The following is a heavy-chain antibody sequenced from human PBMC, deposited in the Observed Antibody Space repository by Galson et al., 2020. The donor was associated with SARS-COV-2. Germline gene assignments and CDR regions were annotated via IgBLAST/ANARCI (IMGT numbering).Heavy chain of an antibody. Sequence: GGSLRLSCAASGFTFSSYAMSWVRQAPGKGLEWVSAISGSGGDTNYADAVKGRFTIFRDNSKNTLYLQMNSLRTEDTAVYYCAKDRDGSGWYPFDYWGQGTLVTVSS. J-gene: IGHJ4*02. CDR2: ISGSGGDT. CDR3: AKDRDGSGWYPFDY. D-gene: IGHD6-19*01. V-gene: IGHV3-23*01. CDR1: GFTFSSYA.